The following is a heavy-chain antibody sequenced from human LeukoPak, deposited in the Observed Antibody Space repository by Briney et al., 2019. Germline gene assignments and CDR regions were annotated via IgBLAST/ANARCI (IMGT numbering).Heavy chain of an antibody. Sequence: SETLFLTCTVSGGSISSYHWSWIRQPAGKGLEWIGRIYTSGSTNYNPSLKSRVTMSVDTSKNQFSLKLSSVTAADTAVYYCARDRERGYDFDYWGQGTLVTVSS. CDR2: IYTSGST. J-gene: IGHJ4*02. CDR3: ARDRERGYDFDY. D-gene: IGHD5-12*01. CDR1: GGSISSYH. V-gene: IGHV4-4*07.